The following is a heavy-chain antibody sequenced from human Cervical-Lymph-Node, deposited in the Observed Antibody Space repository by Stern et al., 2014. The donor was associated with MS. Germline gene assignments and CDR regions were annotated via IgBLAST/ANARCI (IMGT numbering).Heavy chain of an antibody. J-gene: IGHJ4*02. CDR2: IISSGGVT. D-gene: IGHD4-11*01. CDR1: EFTFSAYS. CDR3: AKVAYSGNALDY. Sequence: EVQLVQSGGGLVQPGGSLRLSCAASEFTFSAYSMTWVCQAPEKGLEWVATIISSGGVTYYADSVRGRFTISRDNSKNTLTLQMKSLRAEDTAVYFCAKVAYSGNALDYWGQGTLVIVSS. V-gene: IGHV3-23*04.